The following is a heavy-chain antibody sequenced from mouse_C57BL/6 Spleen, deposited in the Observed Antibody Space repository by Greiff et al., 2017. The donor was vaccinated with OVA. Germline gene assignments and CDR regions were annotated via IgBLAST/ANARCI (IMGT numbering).Heavy chain of an antibody. J-gene: IGHJ4*01. CDR1: GYAFTNYL. D-gene: IGHD2-4*01. Sequence: VKLLESGAELVRPGTSVKVSCKASGYAFTNYLIEWVKQRPGQGLEWIGVINPGSGGTNYNEKFKGKATLTADKSSSTAYMQLSSLTSEDSAVYFCARSGDYDLYYYAMDYWGQGTSVTVSS. CDR2: INPGSGGT. V-gene: IGHV1-54*01. CDR3: ARSGDYDLYYYAMDY.